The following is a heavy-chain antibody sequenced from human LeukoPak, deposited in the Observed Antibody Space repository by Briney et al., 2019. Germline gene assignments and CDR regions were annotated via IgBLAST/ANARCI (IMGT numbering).Heavy chain of an antibody. CDR3: ARHRVLLWFGELLRRSYWYFDL. D-gene: IGHD3-10*01. CDR1: GGSFSGYY. J-gene: IGHJ2*01. CDR2: INHSGST. Sequence: SSETLSLTCAVYGGSFSGYYWSWIRQPPGKGLEWIGEINHSGSTNYNPSLKSRVTISVDTSKNQFSLKLSSVTAADTAVYYCARHRVLLWFGELLRRSYWYFDLWGRGTLVTVSS. V-gene: IGHV4-34*01.